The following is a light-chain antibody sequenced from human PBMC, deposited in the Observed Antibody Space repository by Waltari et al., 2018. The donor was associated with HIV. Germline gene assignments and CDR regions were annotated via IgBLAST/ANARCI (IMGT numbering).Light chain of an antibody. CDR3: QQSYTVPPT. J-gene: IGKJ1*01. Sequence: DIVMTQSPDSLPLSLGETATIPCQSSHTSSHSSKNNTFLAWYQQKPGQTPRLLISWAHKLDTGVPERFSGSGSGTDFTLTISGLQAEDVACYFCQQSYTVPPTFGPGTKVEVK. V-gene: IGKV4-1*01. CDR2: WAH. CDR1: HTSSHSSKNNTF.